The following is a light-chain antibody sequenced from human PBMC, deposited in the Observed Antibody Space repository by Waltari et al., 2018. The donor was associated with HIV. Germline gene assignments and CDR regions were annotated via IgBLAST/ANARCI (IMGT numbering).Light chain of an antibody. CDR2: SNN. V-gene: IGLV1-40*01. Sequence: QSVLTQPPSVSGAPGQRVTISCAGRNSNIGAGYDVHWYQQLPETAPKLLIYSNNARPSGGPDRFSGSKSGTSASLAITGLQAEDEAAYYCQSYDASQSGWVFGGGTKLTVL. J-gene: IGLJ3*02. CDR3: QSYDASQSGWV. CDR1: NSNIGAGYD.